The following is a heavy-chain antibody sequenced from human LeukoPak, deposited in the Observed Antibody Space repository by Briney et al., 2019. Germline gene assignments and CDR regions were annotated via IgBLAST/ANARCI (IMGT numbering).Heavy chain of an antibody. CDR3: AREYYDILTGYYRGLDY. D-gene: IGHD3-9*01. CDR2: ISSSSSYI. Sequence: PGGSLRLSCAASGFTFSSYSMNWVRQAPGKGLEWVSSISSSSSYIYYADSVKGRFTISRDNAKNSLYLQMNSLRAEDTAVYYCAREYYDILTGYYRGLDYWGRGTLVTVSS. V-gene: IGHV3-21*01. CDR1: GFTFSSYS. J-gene: IGHJ4*02.